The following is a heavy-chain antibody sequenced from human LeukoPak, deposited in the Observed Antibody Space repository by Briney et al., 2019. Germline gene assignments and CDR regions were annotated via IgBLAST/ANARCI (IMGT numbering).Heavy chain of an antibody. CDR3: ARVRDFWSGYNWFDP. CDR1: GGTFSSYA. D-gene: IGHD3-3*01. Sequence: SVKVSCKASGGTFSSYAISWVRQAPGQGLEWMGGIIPIFGTANYAQKFQGRVTITRNTSISTAYMELSSLRSEDTAVYYCARVRDFWSGYNWFDPWGQGTLVTVSS. CDR2: IIPIFGTA. V-gene: IGHV1-69*05. J-gene: IGHJ5*02.